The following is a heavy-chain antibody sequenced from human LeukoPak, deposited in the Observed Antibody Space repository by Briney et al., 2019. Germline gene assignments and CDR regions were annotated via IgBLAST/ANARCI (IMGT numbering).Heavy chain of an antibody. CDR3: ATCSSTSRHYMDV. Sequence: SETLSLTCTVSGGSFSHYYWSWIRQPPGKGLEWIGYIYYSGNTNYNPSLKSRVTMSLDTSKNQFFLKLNSVTAADTAMYYCATCSSTSRHYMDVWGKGTTVTVSS. CDR2: IYYSGNT. V-gene: IGHV4-59*01. J-gene: IGHJ6*03. D-gene: IGHD2-2*01. CDR1: GGSFSHYY.